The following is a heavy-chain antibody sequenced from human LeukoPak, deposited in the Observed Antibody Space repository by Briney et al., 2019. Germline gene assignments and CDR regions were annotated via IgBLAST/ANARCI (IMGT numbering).Heavy chain of an antibody. CDR2: IIPIFGTA. V-gene: IGHV1-69*05. Sequence: SVKVSCKASGYTFTSYGISWVRQAPGQGLEWMGRIIPIFGTANYAQKFQGRVTITTDESTSTAYMELSSLRSEDTAVYYCARENGGIAAAGTYYYYMDVWGKGTTVTVSS. CDR1: GYTFTSYG. CDR3: ARENGGIAAAGTYYYYMDV. D-gene: IGHD6-13*01. J-gene: IGHJ6*03.